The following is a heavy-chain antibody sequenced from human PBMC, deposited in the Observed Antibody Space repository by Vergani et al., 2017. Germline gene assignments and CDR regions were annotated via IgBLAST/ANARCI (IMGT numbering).Heavy chain of an antibody. J-gene: IGHJ4*02. CDR1: GFTFDDYA. Sequence: EVQLVESGGGLVQPGRSLRLSCAASGFTFDDYAMHWVRQAPGKGLEWVSGISWNSGSIGYADSVKGRFTISRDNAKNSLYLQMNSLRAEDTALYYCAKERSSGGALDYWGQGTLVTVSS. V-gene: IGHV3-9*01. D-gene: IGHD6-6*01. CDR2: ISWNSGSI. CDR3: AKERSSGGALDY.